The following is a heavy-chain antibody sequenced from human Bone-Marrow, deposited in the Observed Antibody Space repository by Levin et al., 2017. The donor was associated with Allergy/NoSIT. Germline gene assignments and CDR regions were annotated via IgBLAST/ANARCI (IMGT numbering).Heavy chain of an antibody. Sequence: ASVKVSCKASGYTFTSYGISWVRQAPGQGLEWMGWISAYNGNTNDAQKLQGRVTMTTDTSTSTAYMELRSLRSDDTAVYYCAGSKGGYRSGERAFDSWGQGTMVTVSA. J-gene: IGHJ3*02. V-gene: IGHV1-18*01. CDR3: AGSKGGYRSGERAFDS. CDR1: GYTFTSYG. D-gene: IGHD3-10*01. CDR2: ISAYNGNT.